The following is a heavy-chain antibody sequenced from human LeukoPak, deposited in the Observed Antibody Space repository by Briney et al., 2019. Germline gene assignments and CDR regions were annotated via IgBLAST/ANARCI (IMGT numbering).Heavy chain of an antibody. CDR2: IYNDGSRT. CDR3: ARDPYNGNYGDSYYYYMDV. CDR1: GFPFSSYW. V-gene: IGHV3-74*01. Sequence: GGSLRLSCAASGFPFSSYWMHWVRQAPGKGLLWVSRIYNDGSRTTYADSVKGRFTISGDNAKNSLYLQMNSLRAEDTAIYYCARDPYNGNYGDSYYYYMDVWGKGPRSPSR. D-gene: IGHD1-26*01. J-gene: IGHJ6*03.